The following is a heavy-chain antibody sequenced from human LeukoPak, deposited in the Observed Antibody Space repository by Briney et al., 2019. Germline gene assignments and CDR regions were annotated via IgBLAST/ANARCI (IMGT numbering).Heavy chain of an antibody. V-gene: IGHV1-69*05. CDR3: AGDFWPHLPTEG. CDR2: IIPIFGTA. D-gene: IGHD3-3*01. Sequence: GSSVKVSCKASGGTFSSYAISWVRQAPGQGLEWMGGIIPIFGTANYAQKFQGRVTITTDESTSTAYMELSSLRSEDTAVYYCAGDFWPHLPTEGWGQGTLVTVSS. CDR1: GGTFSSYA. J-gene: IGHJ4*02.